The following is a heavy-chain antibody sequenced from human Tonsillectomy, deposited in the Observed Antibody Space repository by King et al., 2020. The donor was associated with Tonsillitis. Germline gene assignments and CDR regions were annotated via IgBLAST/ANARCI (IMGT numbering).Heavy chain of an antibody. CDR2: ISAYNGNA. Sequence: QLVQSGAEVKKPGASVKVSCKASGYTFTSYGISWVRQAPGQGLEWMGWISAYNGNANYAQKLQGRVTMTTDTSTSTAYMELRSLRSDDTAVYYCARDIVVVPAARYPYGMDVWGQGTTVTVSS. J-gene: IGHJ6*02. CDR1: GYTFTSYG. CDR3: ARDIVVVPAARYPYGMDV. V-gene: IGHV1-18*04. D-gene: IGHD2-2*01.